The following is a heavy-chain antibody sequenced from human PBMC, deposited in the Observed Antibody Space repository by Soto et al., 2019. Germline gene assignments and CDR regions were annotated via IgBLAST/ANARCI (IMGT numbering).Heavy chain of an antibody. CDR2: KYFRSNWYN. CDR3: AKGDNLGPKTGYAFDP. Sequence: SQTLALTCAISGDSVSNNTASWNCIRQSPSRVLDWLGSKYFRSNWYNDYAVSVKSRIIINPDTSNTQFSLQLNSVTPEDTAVYFCAKGDNLGPKTGYAFDPWGQGIMVTVFS. J-gene: IGHJ5*02. V-gene: IGHV6-1*01. CDR1: GDSVSNNTAS. D-gene: IGHD5-12*01.